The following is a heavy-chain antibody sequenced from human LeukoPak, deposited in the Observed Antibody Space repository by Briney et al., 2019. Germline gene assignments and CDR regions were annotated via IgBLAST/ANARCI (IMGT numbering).Heavy chain of an antibody. CDR3: ARRIIAVGGWFDP. CDR2: IYYSGNT. CDR1: GGSISSSSFY. Sequence: SETLSLTCTVSGGSISSSSFYWVWIRQPPGKGLEWIGNIYYSGNTYYNPSLKSRVTISVDTSKNQFSLKLSSVTAADTAAYYCARRIIAVGGWFDPWGQGTLVTVSS. J-gene: IGHJ5*02. D-gene: IGHD6-13*01. V-gene: IGHV4-39*01.